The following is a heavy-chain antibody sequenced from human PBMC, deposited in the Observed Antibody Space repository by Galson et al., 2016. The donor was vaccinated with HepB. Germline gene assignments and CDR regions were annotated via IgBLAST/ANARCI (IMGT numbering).Heavy chain of an antibody. J-gene: IGHJ4*02. CDR2: IWYDGSQK. CDR1: GFSFDNSA. CDR3: ARDSGYNHFDY. V-gene: IGHV3-33*08. Sequence: SLRLSCAASGFSFDNSAMTWVRQTPGKGLEWLAVIWYDGSQKYYIDSVKGRFTISRDNSKNMLYLEMNNLRDEDTAVYYCARDSGYNHFDYWGQGTLVTVSS. D-gene: IGHD1-1*01.